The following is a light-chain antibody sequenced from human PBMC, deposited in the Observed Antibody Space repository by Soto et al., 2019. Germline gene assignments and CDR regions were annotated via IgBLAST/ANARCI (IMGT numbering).Light chain of an antibody. J-gene: IGKJ3*01. CDR3: QQYYSTPVT. CDR1: QSVLYSSTNKHY. CDR2: WAS. Sequence: DIVMTQSPDSLAVSLGERATINCKSSQSVLYSSTNKHYLAWYQQKPGQPPKLLIYWASTRESGVPDRFSGSGSGTDFTLTISSLQAEDVAVYYCQQYYSTPVTFGPGTKVDIK. V-gene: IGKV4-1*01.